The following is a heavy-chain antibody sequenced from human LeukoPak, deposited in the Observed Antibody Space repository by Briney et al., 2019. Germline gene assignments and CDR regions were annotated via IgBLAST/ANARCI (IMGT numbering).Heavy chain of an antibody. CDR2: VDPEDGET. CDR3: ATTMGAPYYFDS. J-gene: IGHJ4*02. Sequence: ASVKVSCKVSGYTFTDYYMHWVQQAPGKGLGWMGLVDPEDGETIYAEKFQGRVTITADTSTVTAYMDLSSLRSEDTAVYYCATTMGAPYYFDSWGQGTLVTVSS. CDR1: GYTFTDYY. D-gene: IGHD1-26*01. V-gene: IGHV1-69-2*01.